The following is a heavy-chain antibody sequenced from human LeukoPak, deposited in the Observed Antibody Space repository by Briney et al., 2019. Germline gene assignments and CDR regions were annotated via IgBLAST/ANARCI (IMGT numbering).Heavy chain of an antibody. Sequence: PSETLSLTCSVSGGSMNGYYRNWIRQSAGKGLQWIGRIFSSGSTNYNPSLKSRVTISVDTSKDQFSLKLSSVTAADTAVYYCVGEKSWFGEGFWGQGTMVTVSS. CDR2: IFSSGST. CDR3: VGEKSWFGEGF. D-gene: IGHD3-10*01. J-gene: IGHJ3*01. CDR1: GGSMNGYY. V-gene: IGHV4-4*07.